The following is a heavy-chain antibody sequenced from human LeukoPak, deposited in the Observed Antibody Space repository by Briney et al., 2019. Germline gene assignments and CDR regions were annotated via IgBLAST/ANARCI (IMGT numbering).Heavy chain of an antibody. D-gene: IGHD3-9*01. CDR2: IYTSGST. CDR3: ARTYYDILTGYSYYYMDV. V-gene: IGHV4-61*02. Sequence: PSQTLSLTCTVSGGSISTGGYYWSWIRQPAGKGLEWIGRIYTSGSTNYNPSLKSRVTMSVDTSKNQFSLKLSSVTAADTAVYYCARTYYDILTGYSYYYMDVWGKGTTVTVSS. CDR1: GGSISTGGYY. J-gene: IGHJ6*03.